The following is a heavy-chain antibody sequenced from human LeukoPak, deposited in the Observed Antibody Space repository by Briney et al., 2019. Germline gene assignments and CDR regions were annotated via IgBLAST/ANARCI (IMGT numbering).Heavy chain of an antibody. CDR3: ARDGTVFDY. J-gene: IGHJ4*02. V-gene: IGHV3-74*01. Sequence: GGSLRLSCVASGFTLSTYWMHWVRQAPGKGLVWVSRINSDGSATSYADSVTVRFTISRDSAKNTLYLQMNSLRPEDTAVYYCARDGTVFDYWGQGTLVTVSS. D-gene: IGHD1-26*01. CDR2: INSDGSAT. CDR1: GFTLSTYW.